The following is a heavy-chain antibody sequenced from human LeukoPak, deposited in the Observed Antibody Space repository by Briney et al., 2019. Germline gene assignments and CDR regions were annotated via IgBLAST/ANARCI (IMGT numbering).Heavy chain of an antibody. J-gene: IGHJ4*02. CDR2: INSDGSST. CDR3: ARDLTRVLRYFDWLPSFDY. V-gene: IGHV3-74*01. Sequence: GGSLRLSCAASGFTFGSYWMHWVRQAPGKGLVWVSRINSDGSSTSYADSVKGRFTISRDNAKNTLYLQMNSLRAEDTAVYYCARDLTRVLRYFDWLPSFDYWGQGTLVTVSS. CDR1: GFTFGSYW. D-gene: IGHD3-9*01.